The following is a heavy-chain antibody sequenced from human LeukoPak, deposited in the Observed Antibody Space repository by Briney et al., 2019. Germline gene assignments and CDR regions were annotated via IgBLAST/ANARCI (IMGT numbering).Heavy chain of an antibody. J-gene: IGHJ4*02. D-gene: IGHD6-6*01. CDR1: GFTFSSYA. CDR3: ARETGSSVGSTDFDY. V-gene: IGHV3-30-3*01. Sequence: PGGSLRLSCAASGFTFSSYAMHWVRQAPGKGLEWVAVISYDESNKYYADSVKGRLTISRDNSKNTLCLQMHSLRAEDTALYYCARETGSSVGSTDFDYWGQGTLVTVSS. CDR2: ISYDESNK.